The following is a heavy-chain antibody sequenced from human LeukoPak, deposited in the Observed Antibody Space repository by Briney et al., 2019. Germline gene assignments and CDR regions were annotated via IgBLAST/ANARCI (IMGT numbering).Heavy chain of an antibody. CDR1: GGSISSGSYY. Sequence: PSETLSLTCTVSGGSISSGSYYWSWIRQPAGKGLEWIGRIYTSGSTNYNPSLKSRVTISVDTSKNQFSLKLSSVTAADTAVYYRASEPTYSSSWYFYWGQGTLVTVSS. J-gene: IGHJ4*02. CDR2: IYTSGST. CDR3: ASEPTYSSSWYFY. V-gene: IGHV4-61*02. D-gene: IGHD6-13*01.